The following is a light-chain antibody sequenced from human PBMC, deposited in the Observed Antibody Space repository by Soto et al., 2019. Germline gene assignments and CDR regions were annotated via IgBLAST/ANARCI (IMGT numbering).Light chain of an antibody. V-gene: IGLV2-14*01. J-gene: IGLJ1*01. CDR3: SSYTSSSTSAV. Sequence: QSALTQPASVSGSPGQSITISCTGTSSDVGGYNYVSWYQQHPGKAPKLMIYDVSNRPSGVSNRFSGSKSGNTASLTISGRQAEDEADYYCSSYTSSSTSAVFGTGTKLTVL. CDR1: SSDVGGYNY. CDR2: DVS.